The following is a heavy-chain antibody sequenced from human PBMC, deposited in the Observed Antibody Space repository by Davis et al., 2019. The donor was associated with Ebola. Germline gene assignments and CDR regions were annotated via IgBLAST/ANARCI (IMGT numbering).Heavy chain of an antibody. CDR2: IYYSGST. D-gene: IGHD6-13*01. CDR1: GFTFSSYSMN. V-gene: IGHV4-39*01. Sequence: MPGGSLRLSCAASGFTFSSYSMNWVRQPPGKGLEWIGTIYYSGSTYYNSSLKSRVTISVDTSKNQFSLKLRSVTAADTAVYYCARQSHSSSWYGGYYFDSWGQGTLVPVSS. CDR3: ARQSHSSSWYGGYYFDS. J-gene: IGHJ4*02.